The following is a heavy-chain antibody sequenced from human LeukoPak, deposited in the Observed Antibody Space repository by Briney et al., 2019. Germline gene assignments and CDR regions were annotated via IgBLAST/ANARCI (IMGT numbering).Heavy chain of an antibody. CDR1: GGPFSGYY. V-gene: IGHV4-34*01. Sequence: SETLSLTCAVYGGPFSGYYWSWIRQPPGKGLEWIGEINHSGSTNYNPSLKSRVTISVDTSKNQFSLKLSSVTAADTAVYYCARRSGSYYNRGRYFDYWGQGTLVTVSS. D-gene: IGHD1-26*01. CDR3: ARRSGSYYNRGRYFDY. J-gene: IGHJ4*02. CDR2: INHSGST.